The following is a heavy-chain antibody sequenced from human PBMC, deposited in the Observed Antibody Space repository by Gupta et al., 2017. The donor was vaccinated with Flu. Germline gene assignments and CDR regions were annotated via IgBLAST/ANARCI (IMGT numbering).Heavy chain of an antibody. J-gene: IGHJ4*02. Sequence: RQPPGKGLEWIGSIYHSGITYYNPSLKSRVTMSVDTSKNQLSLKLSSVTAADTAVYYCARRSYDMTAIGDLDYWGQGTLVTVSS. D-gene: IGHD2-21*02. V-gene: IGHV4-39*01. CDR2: IYHSGIT. CDR3: ARRSYDMTAIGDLDY.